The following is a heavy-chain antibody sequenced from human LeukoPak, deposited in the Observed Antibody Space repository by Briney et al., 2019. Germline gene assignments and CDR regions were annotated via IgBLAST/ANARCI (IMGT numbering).Heavy chain of an antibody. Sequence: SESLSLTCTFSGGSISSYYWSWIRQPPGKALGWIGTIFYSGSTYYSPSLKSRLTISLDTSRNQFSLKLNSVTAADTAVYYCAKSKGYGLIDIWGQGTMVTVSS. V-gene: IGHV4-59*12. CDR1: GGSISSYY. CDR3: AKSKGYGLIDI. CDR2: IFYSGST. J-gene: IGHJ3*02. D-gene: IGHD2/OR15-2a*01.